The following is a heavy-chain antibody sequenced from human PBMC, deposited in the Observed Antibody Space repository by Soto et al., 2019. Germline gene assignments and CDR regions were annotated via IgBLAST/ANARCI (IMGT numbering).Heavy chain of an antibody. CDR1: GGTFSSYT. CDR2: ILPILGIA. J-gene: IGHJ4*02. Sequence: QVQLVQSGAEVKKPGSSVKVSCKASGGTFSSYTISWVRQAPGQGLEWMGRILPILGIANYAQKFQGRVTITAHKSTSTAYMELSSLRSEDTAVYYCARGPPRSGWSYYFDYWGQGTLVTVSP. D-gene: IGHD6-19*01. CDR3: ARGPPRSGWSYYFDY. V-gene: IGHV1-69*02.